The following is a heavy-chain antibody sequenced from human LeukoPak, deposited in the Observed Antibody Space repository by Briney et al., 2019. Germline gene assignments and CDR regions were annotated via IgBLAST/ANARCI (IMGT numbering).Heavy chain of an antibody. CDR1: GFARNKYW. J-gene: IGHJ6*02. CDR3: AKRHYSSGFYGFDV. CDR2: ITVSGDNT. V-gene: IGHV3-23*01. D-gene: IGHD6-19*01. Sequence: GGSLRLSCISSGFARNKYWMSWVRQAPGKGLEWVSTITVSGDNTHYADSVQGRFTISRDNSKNTLYLQMNSLRVEDTAVYYCAKRHYSSGFYGFDVWGQGTTVTVSS.